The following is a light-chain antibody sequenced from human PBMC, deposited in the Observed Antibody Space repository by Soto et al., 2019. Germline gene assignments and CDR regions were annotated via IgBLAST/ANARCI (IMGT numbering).Light chain of an antibody. CDR2: YDD. Sequence: QSVLTQPPSVSEAPRQRVTISCSGSSSDIGNNAVNWYQQLPGKAPKLLIFYDDLLPSGVSDRFSGSKSGTSASLAISGLQSDDEEDYYCAAWYDSLTAPVFGGGTKLTVL. CDR3: AAWYDSLTAPV. J-gene: IGLJ3*02. V-gene: IGLV1-36*01. CDR1: SSDIGNNA.